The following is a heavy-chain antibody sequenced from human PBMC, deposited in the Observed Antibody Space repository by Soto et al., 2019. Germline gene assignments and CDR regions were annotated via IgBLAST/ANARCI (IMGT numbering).Heavy chain of an antibody. V-gene: IGHV3-23*01. CDR3: ARTDKFNSQSSGWANRFDY. CDR2: ITPTGDT. J-gene: IGHJ4*02. D-gene: IGHD6-19*01. Sequence: EMQLLESGGGLVQPGGSLRLFCAASGFTFTNYAMTWVRQAPGKGLEGVSTITPTGDTFYGDTVKGRYTISRDNSRSTVFLQMNSLRAEDTAMYYCARTDKFNSQSSGWANRFDYWGQGTLVTVSS. CDR1: GFTFTNYA.